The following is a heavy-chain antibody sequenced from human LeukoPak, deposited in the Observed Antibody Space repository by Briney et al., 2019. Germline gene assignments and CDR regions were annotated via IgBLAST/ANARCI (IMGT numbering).Heavy chain of an antibody. J-gene: IGHJ5*02. CDR1: RGSSSVYY. Sequence: SETLSLTPAVSRGSSSVYYWSWSRHPPRKGREWMWQINHSGSTNYTPSPKRRATISVETSTNKFSLKLSSVTAADTAVYYCASSRSGYYDLNNWFDIWGQGTLVTASS. CDR3: ASSRSGYYDLNNWFDI. V-gene: IGHV4-34*01. D-gene: IGHD3-3*01. CDR2: INHSGST.